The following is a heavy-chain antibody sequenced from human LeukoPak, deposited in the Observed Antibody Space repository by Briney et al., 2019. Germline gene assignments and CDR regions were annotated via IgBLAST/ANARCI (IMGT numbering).Heavy chain of an antibody. J-gene: IGHJ3*02. V-gene: IGHV3-33*08. D-gene: IGHD4-23*01. CDR3: ARDPIAGLRWKVDDAFDI. CDR1: GFTVSSNY. CDR2: IWYDGSNK. Sequence: PGGSLRLSCAASGFTVSSNYMSWVRQAPGKGLEWVAVIWYDGSNKYYADSVKGRFTISRDNSKNTLYLQMNSLRAEDTAVYYCARDPIAGLRWKVDDAFDIWGQGTMVTVSS.